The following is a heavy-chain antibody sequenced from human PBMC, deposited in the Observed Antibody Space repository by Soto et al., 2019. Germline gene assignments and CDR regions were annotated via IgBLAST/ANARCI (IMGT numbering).Heavy chain of an antibody. CDR3: ARVSMVRRPHFHX. V-gene: IGHV1-3*01. D-gene: IGHD3-10*01. Sequence: ASLKVSGNASGGTFSTYIIHWVRQAPGQSLEWIGCMNAGNGNTKYSPKFQGRVTLTRDPSATTDYMELTSLASEDTAVYYCARVSMVRRPHFHXWGQVTLVTVSX. CDR1: GGTFSTYI. CDR2: MNAGNGNT. J-gene: IGHJ4*02.